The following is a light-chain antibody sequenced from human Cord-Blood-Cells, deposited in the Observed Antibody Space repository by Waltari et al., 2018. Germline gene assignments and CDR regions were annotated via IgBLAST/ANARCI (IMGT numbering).Light chain of an antibody. J-gene: IGLJ1*01. Sequence: QSALTQPRSVSGSPGPSVTISCTGTSSDVGGYNYVSWYQPHPGKAPKLMIYDVSKRPSRVPDRFSGSKSGNTASLTISGLQAEDEADYYCCSYAGSYTYVFGTGTKVTVL. CDR2: DVS. V-gene: IGLV2-11*01. CDR3: CSYAGSYTYV. CDR1: SSDVGGYNY.